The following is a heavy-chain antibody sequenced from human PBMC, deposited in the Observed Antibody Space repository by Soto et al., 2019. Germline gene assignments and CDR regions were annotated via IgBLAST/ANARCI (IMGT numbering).Heavy chain of an antibody. CDR2: INWNGGST. V-gene: IGHV3-20*01. CDR3: ARLGGSGSYYTYYYMDV. Sequence: EVQLVESGGGVVRPGGSLRLSCAASGFTFDDYGMSWVRQAPGKGLEWVSGINWNGGSTGYADSVKGRFTISRDNDKNSLYLQMNSLRAEDTALYHCARLGGSGSYYTYYYMDVWGKGTTVTVSS. J-gene: IGHJ6*03. CDR1: GFTFDDYG. D-gene: IGHD3-10*01.